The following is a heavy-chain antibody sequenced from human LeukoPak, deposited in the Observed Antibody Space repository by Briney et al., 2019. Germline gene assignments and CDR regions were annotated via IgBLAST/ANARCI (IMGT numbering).Heavy chain of an antibody. D-gene: IGHD5-18*01. CDR2: IWNDESNK. CDR3: AKEGTAMASSYFDY. V-gene: IGHV3-30*02. CDR1: GFTFSSYG. Sequence: GGSLRLSCAASGFTFSSYGMHWVRQAPGKGLEWVAIIWNDESNKYYADSVKGRFTISRDNSKNTLYLQMNSLRDEDTAMYYCAKEGTAMASSYFDYWGQGTLITVSS. J-gene: IGHJ4*02.